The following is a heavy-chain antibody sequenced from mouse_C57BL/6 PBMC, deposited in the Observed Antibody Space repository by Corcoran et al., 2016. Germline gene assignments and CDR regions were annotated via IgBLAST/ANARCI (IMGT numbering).Heavy chain of an antibody. V-gene: IGHV3-6*01. CDR1: GYSITSGYY. Sequence: DVQLQESGPGLVKPSQSLSLTCSVTGYSITSGYYWNWIRQFPGNKLEWMGYISYDGSNNYNPSLKNRISITRDTSKNQFFLKLNSVTTEDTATYYCARGYYGSSLYYFDYWGQGTTLTVSS. CDR3: ARGYYGSSLYYFDY. D-gene: IGHD1-1*01. CDR2: ISYDGSN. J-gene: IGHJ2*01.